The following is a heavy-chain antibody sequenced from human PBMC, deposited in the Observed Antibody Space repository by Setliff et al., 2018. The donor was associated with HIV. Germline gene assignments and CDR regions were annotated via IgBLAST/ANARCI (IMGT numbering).Heavy chain of an antibody. J-gene: IGHJ4*02. CDR2: IYYSGST. CDR1: GASVSDNF. D-gene: IGHD1-7*01. CDR3: ARGHTWNYYGGDYFDY. Sequence: SETLSLTCTVSGASVSDNFWNWIRQPPGKGLEWIGYIYYSGSTNYNPSLESRVSISIDTSKNQFSLRLSSVTAADTAVYYCARGHTWNYYGGDYFDYWGQGSLVTVSS. V-gene: IGHV4-59*02.